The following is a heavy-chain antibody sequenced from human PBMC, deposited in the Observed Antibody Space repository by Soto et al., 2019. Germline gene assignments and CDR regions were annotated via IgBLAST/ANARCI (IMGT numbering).Heavy chain of an antibody. V-gene: IGHV3-23*01. CDR3: AKALTTVTTGSYFHY. Sequence: EEQLLESGGGLVQPGGSLRLSCAASGFTLTGYPMSWVRQAPGKGLEGVSGISGSGSSTFYADSVKGRFTIARDNSKNQLSLQINSLRAEDTAVYYCAKALTTVTTGSYFHYWGQGTLVTVS. CDR1: GFTLTGYP. D-gene: IGHD4-17*01. J-gene: IGHJ4*02. CDR2: ISGSGSST.